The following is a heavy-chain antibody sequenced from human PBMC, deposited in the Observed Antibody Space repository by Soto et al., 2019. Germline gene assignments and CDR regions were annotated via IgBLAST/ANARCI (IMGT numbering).Heavy chain of an antibody. CDR1: GFTFSRYN. V-gene: IGHV3-48*01. D-gene: IGHD2-2*01. CDR2: ISIISSTI. CDR3: AREYCSSTSCSYFDY. Sequence: GGSLRLSCAASGFTFSRYNMNWVRQAPGKGLEWVSYISIISSTIYYADSVKGRFTISRDNAKNSLYLQMNSLRAEDTAVYYCAREYCSSTSCSYFDYWGQGTLVTVSS. J-gene: IGHJ4*02.